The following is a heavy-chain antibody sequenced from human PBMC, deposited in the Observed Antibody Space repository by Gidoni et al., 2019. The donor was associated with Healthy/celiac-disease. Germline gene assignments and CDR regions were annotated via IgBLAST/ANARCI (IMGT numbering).Heavy chain of an antibody. D-gene: IGHD1-26*01. J-gene: IGHJ4*02. CDR1: GFTFSSYG. V-gene: IGHV3-33*01. Sequence: AASGFTFSSYGMHWVRQAPGKGLEWVAVIWYDGSNKYYADSVKGRFTISRDNSKNTLYLQMNSLRAEDTAVYYCARDYRVGADYFDYWGQGTLVTVSS. CDR3: ARDYRVGADYFDY. CDR2: IWYDGSNK.